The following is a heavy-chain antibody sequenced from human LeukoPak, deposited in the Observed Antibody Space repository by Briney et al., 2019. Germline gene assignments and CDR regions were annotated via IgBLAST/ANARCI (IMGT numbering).Heavy chain of an antibody. V-gene: IGHV3-7*01. D-gene: IGHD1-26*01. CDR1: GFIFSRYW. Sequence: GGSLRLSCAASGFIFSRYWMSWVRQAPGKGLEWVANIKHDGSEKYYVDSVKGRFTISRDNAKNSLYLQMNSLRAEDTAVYYCARATPAGVVGIYFQHWGQGTLVTVSS. J-gene: IGHJ1*01. CDR3: ARATPAGVVGIYFQH. CDR2: IKHDGSEK.